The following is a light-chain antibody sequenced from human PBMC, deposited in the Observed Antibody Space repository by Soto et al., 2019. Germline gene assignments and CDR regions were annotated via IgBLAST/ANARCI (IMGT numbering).Light chain of an antibody. CDR2: AAS. Sequence: IQRTHAPSSLSASVLDRITITCLASQVIEIDLSWYQQRPGKAPKLLSYAASNRATGIPDRFSGSGSGTDFTLIINRLEPEDVAIYYCQQYGGSPRITFGQGTRLEI. CDR1: QVIEID. V-gene: IGKV1-17*01. CDR3: QQYGGSPRIT. J-gene: IGKJ5*01.